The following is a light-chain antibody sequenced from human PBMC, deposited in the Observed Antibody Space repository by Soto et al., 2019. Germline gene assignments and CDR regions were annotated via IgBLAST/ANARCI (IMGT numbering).Light chain of an antibody. Sequence: DIQMTQSPSTLSASVGDRVTITCRASQSINNWLAWYQQKPGKAPKFLIYDASNLESGVPSRFSVSASGTEFTLSISSLQPDDFATYYCQQYDNYPLTFGGGTKVDI. CDR1: QSINNW. CDR3: QQYDNYPLT. CDR2: DAS. J-gene: IGKJ4*01. V-gene: IGKV1-5*01.